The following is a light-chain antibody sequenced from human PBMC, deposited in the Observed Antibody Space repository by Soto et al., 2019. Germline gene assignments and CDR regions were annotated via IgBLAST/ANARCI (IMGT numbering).Light chain of an antibody. CDR1: QSVRSN. J-gene: IGKJ2*01. V-gene: IGKV3-15*01. CDR3: QQYNDWPPYT. Sequence: EIVMTQSPATLSVSPGESATLSCRASQSVRSNLAWYQQKPGQAPRLLIYDASTRATGIPARFSGSASGTEFTLTISSPQSEDFAVYYCQQYNDWPPYTFGQGTKLEIK. CDR2: DAS.